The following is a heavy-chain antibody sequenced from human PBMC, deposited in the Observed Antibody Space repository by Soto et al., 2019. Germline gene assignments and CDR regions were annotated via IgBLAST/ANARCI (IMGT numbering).Heavy chain of an antibody. Sequence: PSETLSLTCTVSGGSISSYYWSWIRQPPGKGLECIGYIYYSGSTNYNPSLKSRVTISVDTSKNQFSLKLSSVTAADTAVYYCAREGCSGVSCYGSYYYYGMDVWGKGTTVPVSS. J-gene: IGHJ6*04. CDR2: IYYSGST. CDR3: AREGCSGVSCYGSYYYYGMDV. D-gene: IGHD2-15*01. V-gene: IGHV4-59*01. CDR1: GGSISSYY.